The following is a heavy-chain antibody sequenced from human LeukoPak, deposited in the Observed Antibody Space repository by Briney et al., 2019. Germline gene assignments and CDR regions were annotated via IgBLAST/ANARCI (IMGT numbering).Heavy chain of an antibody. J-gene: IGHJ5*02. CDR3: AKDRDNYYDSASWFDP. Sequence: GGSLRLSCAASGFTFSSYAMSWVRQAPGKGLEWVSAISGSGGSTYYADSVKGRFTISRDNSKNTLYLQMNSLRAEDTAVYYCAKDRDNYYDSASWFDPWGQGTLVTVSS. D-gene: IGHD3-22*01. V-gene: IGHV3-23*01. CDR2: ISGSGGST. CDR1: GFTFSSYA.